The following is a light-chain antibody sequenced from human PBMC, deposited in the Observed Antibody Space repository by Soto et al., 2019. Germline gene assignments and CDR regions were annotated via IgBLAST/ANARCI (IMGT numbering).Light chain of an antibody. CDR3: QHYGSYSEA. CDR1: QATRDD. J-gene: IGKJ1*01. CDR2: SAS. V-gene: IGKV1-17*01. Sequence: IQSTHSPSSLSASVGDRVTITCRASQATRDDLGWYQQRPGKAPKLLIYSASTLETGVPSRFSGSGSGTEFTLTISSLQPDDFATYYCQHYGSYSEAFGQGTKVDIK.